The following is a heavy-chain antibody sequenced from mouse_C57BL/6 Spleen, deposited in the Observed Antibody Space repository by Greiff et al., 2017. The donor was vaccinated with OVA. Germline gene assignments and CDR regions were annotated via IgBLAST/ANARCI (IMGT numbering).Heavy chain of an antibody. Sequence: VKLMESGAELAKPGASVKLSCKASGYTFTSYWMHWVNQRPGQGLEWIGYINPSSGYTKYNQKFKDKATLTADKSSSTAYMQLSSLTYDDSAVYYCASSSGPTWLDYWGQGTTLTVSS. V-gene: IGHV1-7*01. J-gene: IGHJ2*01. CDR1: GYTFTSYW. CDR3: ASSSGPTWLDY. CDR2: INPSSGYT. D-gene: IGHD3-1*01.